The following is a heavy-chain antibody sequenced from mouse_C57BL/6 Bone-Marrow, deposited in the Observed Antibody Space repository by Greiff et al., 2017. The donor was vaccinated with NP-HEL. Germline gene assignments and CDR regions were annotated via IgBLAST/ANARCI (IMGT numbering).Heavy chain of an antibody. D-gene: IGHD1-1*01. J-gene: IGHJ3*01. CDR1: GYTFTDYA. CDR2: ISTYYGDA. CDR3: ARRLRYLAWFAY. Sequence: VKLMESGPELVRPGVSVKISCKGSGYTFTDYAMHWVKQSHAKSLEWIGVISTYYGDASYNQKFKDKATMTVDKSSSTAYMELARLTSEDSAVYYCARRLRYLAWFAYWGQGTLVTVSA. V-gene: IGHV1-67*01.